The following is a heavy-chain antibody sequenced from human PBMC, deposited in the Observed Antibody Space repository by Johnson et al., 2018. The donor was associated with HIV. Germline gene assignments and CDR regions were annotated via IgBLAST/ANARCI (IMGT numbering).Heavy chain of an antibody. J-gene: IGHJ3*02. CDR1: GFTFDDCG. Sequence: VQLVESGGGVVRPGGSLRLSCAASGFTFDDCGMSWVRQGPGKGLEWVSGINWNGGSTGYADSVKGRFTIARDNAKNSLYLHMNSLRAEDTALYYCARWIRYCGGDCYDVFDIWGQGTKVTVSS. CDR2: INWNGGST. D-gene: IGHD2-21*02. V-gene: IGHV3-20*04. CDR3: ARWIRYCGGDCYDVFDI.